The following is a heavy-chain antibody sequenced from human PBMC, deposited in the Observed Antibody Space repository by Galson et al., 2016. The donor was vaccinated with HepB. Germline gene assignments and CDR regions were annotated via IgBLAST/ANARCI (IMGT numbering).Heavy chain of an antibody. CDR1: GCTFTPYD. D-gene: IGHD1-1*01. Sequence: SVKVPCKASGCTFTPYDIYWVRQAPGQGLEWMGWINPNNGDTMYAQNFRGRVTLTRDTSISTAYMELDSLTSDDTAVYYCARPVNRVGTGYWGQGTLVTVSS. J-gene: IGHJ4*02. CDR3: ARPVNRVGTGY. CDR2: INPNNGDT. V-gene: IGHV1-2*02.